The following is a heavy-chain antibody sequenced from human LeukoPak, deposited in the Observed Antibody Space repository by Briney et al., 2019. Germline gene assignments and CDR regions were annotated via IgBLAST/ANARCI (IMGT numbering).Heavy chain of an antibody. CDR1: GFTFSDYY. CDR2: ISSSGSTI. Sequence: GGSLRLSCAASGFTFSDYYMSWIRQAPGKGLEWVSYISSSGSTIYYADSVKGRFTISRDNAKNSLYLQMNSLRAEDTALYYCAKDMGYSSSWPFDYWGQGTLVTVSS. D-gene: IGHD6-13*01. J-gene: IGHJ4*02. V-gene: IGHV3-11*01. CDR3: AKDMGYSSSWPFDY.